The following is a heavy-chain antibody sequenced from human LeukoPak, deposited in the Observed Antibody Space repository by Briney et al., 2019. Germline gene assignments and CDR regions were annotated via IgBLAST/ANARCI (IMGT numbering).Heavy chain of an antibody. V-gene: IGHV1-18*01. Sequence: ASVKVSCKASGYTFTSYGISWVRQAPGQGLEWMGWISAYNGNTNYAQKLQGRVTMTTDTSTSTAYMGLRSLRSDDTAVYYCARGGYYDFWSGYYDFDYWGQGTLVTVSS. CDR2: ISAYNGNT. CDR1: GYTFTSYG. CDR3: ARGGYYDFWSGYYDFDY. J-gene: IGHJ4*02. D-gene: IGHD3-3*01.